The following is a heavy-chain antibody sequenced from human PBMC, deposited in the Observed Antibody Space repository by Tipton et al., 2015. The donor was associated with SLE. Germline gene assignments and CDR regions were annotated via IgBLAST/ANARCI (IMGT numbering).Heavy chain of an antibody. CDR3: TRPLSSTTYYYYGMDV. CDR2: IRNKAYGGTT. D-gene: IGHD6-13*01. J-gene: IGHJ6*02. V-gene: IGHV3-49*04. Sequence: GFTFNNYAMHWVRQAPGKGLEWVGFIRNKAYGGTTEYATSVKGRFTISRDDSKSIAYLQMNSLKTEDTTVYSCTRPLSSTTYYYYGMDVWGQGTTVTVSS. CDR1: GFTFNNYA.